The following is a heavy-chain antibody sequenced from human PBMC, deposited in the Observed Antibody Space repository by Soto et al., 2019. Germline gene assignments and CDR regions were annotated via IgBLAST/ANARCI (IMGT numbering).Heavy chain of an antibody. Sequence: QVQLVQSGDEVKKPGASVKVSCKASGYIFVNYGIAWVRQAPGQGLEWMGWISPYTGNTHSATKVQGRLTMTTDTSTITAYMGLGSLTSYDTAVYYCVMVDNYVTPTPQDVWGQGTTVTVSS. CDR1: GYIFVNYG. CDR2: ISPYTGNT. D-gene: IGHD3-16*01. CDR3: VMVDNYVTPTPQDV. J-gene: IGHJ6*02. V-gene: IGHV1-18*01.